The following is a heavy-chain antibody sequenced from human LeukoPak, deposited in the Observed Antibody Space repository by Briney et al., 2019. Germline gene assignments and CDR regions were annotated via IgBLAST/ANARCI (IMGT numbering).Heavy chain of an antibody. CDR1: GFTVNGNL. V-gene: IGHV3-53*01. Sequence: GGSLRLSCAASGFTVNGNLMSWVRQAPGKGLEWVSVIYGGDTTYYADSVKGRFTISRDISKNTVYLQMNSLRAEDTAVYYCARGHRDSGSYTRGYFDYWGQGTLVTVSS. CDR2: IYGGDTT. J-gene: IGHJ4*02. D-gene: IGHD1-26*01. CDR3: ARGHRDSGSYTRGYFDY.